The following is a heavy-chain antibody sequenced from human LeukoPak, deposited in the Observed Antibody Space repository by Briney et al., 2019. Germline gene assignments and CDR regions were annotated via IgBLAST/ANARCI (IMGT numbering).Heavy chain of an antibody. CDR3: ARMVDGDYGSDY. CDR1: GYTFTDYY. Sequence: ASVKVSCKASGYTFTDYYMHWVRQAPGQGLEWMGWINPNSGGTNYAQKFQGRVTMTRDTSISTAYMELSRLRPDDTAVYYCARMVDGDYGSDYWGQGTLVTVSS. CDR2: INPNSGGT. D-gene: IGHD4-17*01. V-gene: IGHV1-2*02. J-gene: IGHJ4*02.